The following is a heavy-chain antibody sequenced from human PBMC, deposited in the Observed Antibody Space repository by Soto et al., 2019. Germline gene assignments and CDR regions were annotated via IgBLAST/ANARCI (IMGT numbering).Heavy chain of an antibody. D-gene: IGHD6-19*01. CDR2: FYYSGST. CDR1: GGSISSYY. V-gene: IGHV4-59*01. Sequence: SETLSLTCTVSGGSISSYYWSWIRQPPGKGLEWFGFFYYSGSTNYNPSLKSRVTISVDTSKNHFSLKLSSVTAADTALYYCARVRWTVAGPGHFDYWGQGTRVTVSS. J-gene: IGHJ4*02. CDR3: ARVRWTVAGPGHFDY.